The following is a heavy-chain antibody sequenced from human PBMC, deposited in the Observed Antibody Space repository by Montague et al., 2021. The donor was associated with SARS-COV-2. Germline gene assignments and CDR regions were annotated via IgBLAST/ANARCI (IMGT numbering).Heavy chain of an antibody. J-gene: IGHJ4*02. CDR1: GGSISSYY. V-gene: IGHV4-59*01. D-gene: IGHD4-17*01. Sequence: SETLSLTCTVSGGSISSYYWNWTRQPPGKGLEWIGYIYSSGSTNYYPSLKSRVTISVATSKNQFSLKLSSVAAADTAVYYCARAVGYGDPFDYWGQGTLVTVSS. CDR2: IYSSGST. CDR3: ARAVGYGDPFDY.